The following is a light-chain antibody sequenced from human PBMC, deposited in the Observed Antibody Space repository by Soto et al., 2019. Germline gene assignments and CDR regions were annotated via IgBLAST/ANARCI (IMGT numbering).Light chain of an antibody. J-gene: IGKJ1*01. CDR3: QHYNSYSEA. CDR1: HTIGIW. V-gene: IGKV1-5*03. Sequence: DIQMTQSPSTLSASVGDRVTIACRASHTIGIWLAWYQHKPGKAPNLLIYKASTLKSGVPSRFSGSGSGTEFTLTISSLQPDDFATYYCQHYNSYSEAFGQGTKVDIK. CDR2: KAS.